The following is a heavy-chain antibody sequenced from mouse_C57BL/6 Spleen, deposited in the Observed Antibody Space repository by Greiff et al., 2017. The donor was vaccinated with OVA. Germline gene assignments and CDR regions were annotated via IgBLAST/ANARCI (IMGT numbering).Heavy chain of an antibody. D-gene: IGHD1-1*01. CDR3: AKNYYGSSPYYFDY. CDR2: ISSGSSTI. V-gene: IGHV5-17*01. CDR1: GFTFSDYG. J-gene: IGHJ2*01. Sequence: EVKVVESGGGLVKPGGSLKLSCAASGFTFSDYGMHWVRQAPEKGLEWVAYISSGSSTIYYADTVKGRFTISRDNAKNTLFLQMTSLRSEDTAMYYCAKNYYGSSPYYFDYWGQGTTLTVSS.